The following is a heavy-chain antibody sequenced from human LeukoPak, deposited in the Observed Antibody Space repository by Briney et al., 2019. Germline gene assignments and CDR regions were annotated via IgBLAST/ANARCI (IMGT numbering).Heavy chain of an antibody. CDR2: MNPNSGNT. V-gene: IGHV1-8*01. Sequence: GASVKVSCKASGYTFTSYDINWVRQATGQGLEWMGWMNPNSGNTGYAQKFQGRVTMTRNTSISTAYMELSSLRSEDTAVYYCARGRSPGSVNYYYYYMDVWGKGTTVTNSS. CDR3: ARGRSPGSVNYYYYYMDV. CDR1: GYTFTSYD. J-gene: IGHJ6*03. D-gene: IGHD3-10*01.